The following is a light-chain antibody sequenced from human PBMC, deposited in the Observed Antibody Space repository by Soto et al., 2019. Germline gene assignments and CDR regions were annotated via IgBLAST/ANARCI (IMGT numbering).Light chain of an antibody. Sequence: EIVLTQSPGTLSLSPGEGATLSCRASQSLTNSVIAWYQQKPGQAPRLLIYDTSIRASGIPDRLSGSGSGTDFTLTISRLEPEDFAMYYCQQCGGSPTFGEGTKVDIK. V-gene: IGKV3-20*01. CDR1: QSLTNSV. CDR3: QQCGGSPT. CDR2: DTS. J-gene: IGKJ1*01.